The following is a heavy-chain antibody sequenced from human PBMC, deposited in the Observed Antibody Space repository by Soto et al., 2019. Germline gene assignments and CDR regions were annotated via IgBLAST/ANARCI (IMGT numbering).Heavy chain of an antibody. CDR3: ARVYYDFWSGYFAWFDP. J-gene: IGHJ5*02. V-gene: IGHV4-31*03. D-gene: IGHD3-3*01. Sequence: QVQLQESGPGLVKPSQTLSLTCTVSGGSISSGGYYWSGIRQHPGKGLEWIGYIYYSGSTYYNPSLKRRVTISVDTSKHQFYLKLSSVTAADTAVYYCARVYYDFWSGYFAWFDPWGQGTLVTVSS. CDR1: GGSISSGGYY. CDR2: IYYSGST.